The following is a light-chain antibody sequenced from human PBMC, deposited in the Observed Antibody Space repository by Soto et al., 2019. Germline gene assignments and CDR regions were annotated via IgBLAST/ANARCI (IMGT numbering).Light chain of an antibody. Sequence: DVVMTQSPLSLPVTLGQPASISCRSSQSLVYPDGDTYLNWFQQRPGQSPRRLIYKVSNRDSGVPDRFSGSGSGTDFTLKISRVEAEDVGVYYCMQGTLWPWTFGQGTKVEIK. CDR3: MQGTLWPWT. CDR2: KVS. V-gene: IGKV2-30*01. CDR1: QSLVYPDGDTY. J-gene: IGKJ1*01.